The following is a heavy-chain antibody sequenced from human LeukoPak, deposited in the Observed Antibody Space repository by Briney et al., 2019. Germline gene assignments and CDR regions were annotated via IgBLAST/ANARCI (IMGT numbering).Heavy chain of an antibody. D-gene: IGHD3-9*01. CDR1: GFTFSSYA. CDR2: ISGSGGST. CDR3: AKARGDFRYYDIYYFDY. J-gene: IGHJ4*02. Sequence: GGSLRPSCAASGFTFSSYAMSWVRQAPGKGPEWVSAISGSGGSTYYADSVKGRFTISRDNSKNTLYLQMNSLRAEDTAVYYCAKARGDFRYYDIYYFDYWGQGTLVTVSS. V-gene: IGHV3-23*01.